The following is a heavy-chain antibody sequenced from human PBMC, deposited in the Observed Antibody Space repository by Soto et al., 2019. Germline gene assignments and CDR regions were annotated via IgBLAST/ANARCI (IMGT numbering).Heavy chain of an antibody. CDR1: GGSISSGAYY. Sequence: SETLSLTCTVSGGSISSGAYYWSWIRQPPGDGLEWIGNIYYSGTTYNNPSLKSRVTISVDTSNNQFSLKLSSVTAADTAVYYCARDGGFCTNGVCPDYYYYGMDVWGQGTTVT. V-gene: IGHV4-30-4*01. CDR3: ARDGGFCTNGVCPDYYYYGMDV. D-gene: IGHD2-8*01. CDR2: IYYSGTT. J-gene: IGHJ6*02.